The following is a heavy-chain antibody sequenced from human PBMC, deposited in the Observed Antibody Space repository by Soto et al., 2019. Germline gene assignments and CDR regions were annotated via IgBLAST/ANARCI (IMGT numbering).Heavy chain of an antibody. V-gene: IGHV3-30*18. CDR3: AKNSIAVAGTAGGYYYYYGMDV. J-gene: IGHJ6*02. CDR1: GFTFSSYG. CDR2: ISYDGSNK. Sequence: GGSLRLSCAASGFTFSSYGMHWVRQAPGKGLEWVAVISYDGSNKYYADSVKGRFTISRDNSKNTLYLQMNSLRAEDTAVYYCAKNSIAVAGTAGGYYYYYGMDVWGQGTTVTVSS. D-gene: IGHD6-19*01.